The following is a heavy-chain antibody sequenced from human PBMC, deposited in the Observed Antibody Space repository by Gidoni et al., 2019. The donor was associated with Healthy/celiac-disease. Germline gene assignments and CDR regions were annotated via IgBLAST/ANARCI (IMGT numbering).Heavy chain of an antibody. Sequence: QVQLVQSGAEVKKPGSSVKVSCKASGGTFSSYAISWVRQAPGQGLEWMGRIIPILGIANYAQKFQGRVTITADKSTSTAYMELSSLRSEDTAVYYCARALVGATLYDAFDIWGQGTMVTVSS. J-gene: IGHJ3*02. V-gene: IGHV1-69*09. D-gene: IGHD1-26*01. CDR1: GGTFSSYA. CDR3: ARALVGATLYDAFDI. CDR2: IIPILGIA.